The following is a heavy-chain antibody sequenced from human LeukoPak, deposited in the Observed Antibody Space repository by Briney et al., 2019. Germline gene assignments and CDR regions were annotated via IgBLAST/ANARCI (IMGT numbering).Heavy chain of an antibody. J-gene: IGHJ6*02. Sequence: GGSLRLSCAASGFTFSDYYMSWIRQAPGKGLEWISHITWSGSTIFYADSVKGRFTISRDSAKNSLYLQMSSLRDEDTAVYYCARDAGNSGYGMDVWGQGTTVTVSS. D-gene: IGHD5-12*01. CDR3: ARDAGNSGYGMDV. CDR2: ITWSGSTI. CDR1: GFTFSDYY. V-gene: IGHV3-11*04.